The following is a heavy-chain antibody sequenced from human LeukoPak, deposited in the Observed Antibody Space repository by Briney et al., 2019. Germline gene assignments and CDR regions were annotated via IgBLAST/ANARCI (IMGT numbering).Heavy chain of an antibody. J-gene: IGHJ4*02. D-gene: IGHD2-15*01. Sequence: SETLSLTCTVSGGSISSGGYYWSWIRQHPGKGLEWIGYIYYSGSTYYNPSLKSRVTISVDTSKNQFSLKLSSVTAADTAAYYCAREYCSGGSCPFDYWGQGTLVTVSS. CDR2: IYYSGST. CDR1: GGSISSGGYY. CDR3: AREYCSGGSCPFDY. V-gene: IGHV4-31*03.